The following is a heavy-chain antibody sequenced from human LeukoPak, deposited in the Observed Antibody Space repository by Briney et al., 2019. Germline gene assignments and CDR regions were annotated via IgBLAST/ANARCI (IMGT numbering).Heavy chain of an antibody. Sequence: ASVRVSCKASGYTFSNYYVHWVRQAPGQGLEWMGVINPSGGSTNYAQKFQGRVTMTRDTSTSTVYMEMSSLRSEDTAVYYCARDSTVTTFRGCVDPWGQGALVTVSS. V-gene: IGHV1-46*01. D-gene: IGHD4-17*01. CDR2: INPSGGST. CDR3: ARDSTVTTFRGCVDP. CDR1: GYTFSNYY. J-gene: IGHJ5*02.